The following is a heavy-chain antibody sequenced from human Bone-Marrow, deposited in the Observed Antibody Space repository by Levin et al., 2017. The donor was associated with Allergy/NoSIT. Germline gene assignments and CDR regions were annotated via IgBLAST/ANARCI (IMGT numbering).Heavy chain of an antibody. D-gene: IGHD1-7*01. CDR2: IYYSGST. V-gene: IGHV4-30-4*01. Sequence: LRLSCTVSGGSVNSGGHAWSWIRQPPGKGLEWIGYIYYSGSTYYNSSLKSRVIISIDMSKNQFSLDLSSVTAADTAVYFCARFLTGTARGDWGHGMFVTVSS. CDR1: GGSVNSGGHA. J-gene: IGHJ4*01. CDR3: ARFLTGTARGD.